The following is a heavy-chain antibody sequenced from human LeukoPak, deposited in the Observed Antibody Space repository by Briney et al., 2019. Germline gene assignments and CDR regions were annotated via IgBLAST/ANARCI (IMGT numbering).Heavy chain of an antibody. CDR3: AKAQLWQNYFDY. V-gene: IGHV3-33*06. J-gene: IGHJ4*02. CDR2: IWYDGSNK. Sequence: GGSLRLSCAASGFTFSSYGMHWVRQAPGKGLEWAAVIWYDGSNKYYADSVKGRFTISRDNSKNTLYLQMNSLRAEDTAVYYCAKAQLWQNYFDYWGQGTLVTVSS. CDR1: GFTFSSYG. D-gene: IGHD5-18*01.